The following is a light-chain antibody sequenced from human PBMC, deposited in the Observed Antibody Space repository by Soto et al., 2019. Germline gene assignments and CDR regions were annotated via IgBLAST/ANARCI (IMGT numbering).Light chain of an antibody. CDR2: KAA. J-gene: IGKJ1*01. CDR1: YNIVHW. CDR3: QHYNSFSRT. Sequence: DIQMTQSPSTLSASVGDRVAITCRASYNIVHWVAWYQQKPGKAPKLLIYKAANLADEVPSRFAGSGSGTDFTLTITRLQPDDFATYYCQHYNSFSRTFGQGTKVDIK. V-gene: IGKV1-5*03.